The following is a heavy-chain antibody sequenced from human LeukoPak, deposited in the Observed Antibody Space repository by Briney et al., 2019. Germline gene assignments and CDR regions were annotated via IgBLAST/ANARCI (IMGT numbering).Heavy chain of an antibody. J-gene: IGHJ4*02. CDR2: INPSGGST. CDR3: AREGYSSGTFDY. V-gene: IGHV1-46*01. Sequence: ASVKVSCKAPGYTFTSYYMHWVRQAPGQGLEWMGIINPSGGSTSYAQKFQGRVTMTRDMSTSTVYMELSSLRSEDTAVYYCAREGYSSGTFDYWGQGTLVTVSS. CDR1: GYTFTSYY. D-gene: IGHD6-19*01.